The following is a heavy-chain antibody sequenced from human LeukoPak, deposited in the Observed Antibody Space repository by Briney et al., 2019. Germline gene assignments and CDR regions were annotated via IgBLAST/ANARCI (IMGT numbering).Heavy chain of an antibody. CDR1: GFTVSSNY. D-gene: IGHD1-1*01. V-gene: IGHV3-66*01. CDR2: IYSGGST. J-gene: IGHJ4*02. CDR3: AYLGLSSDWNDVPGPQIDY. Sequence: GGSLRLSRAVSGFTVSSNYMSWVRQAPGKGLEWVSIIYSGGSTYYADSVKGRFTISRDNSKNILYLQMNSLRAEDTAVYYCAYLGLSSDWNDVPGPQIDYWGQGTLVSVSS.